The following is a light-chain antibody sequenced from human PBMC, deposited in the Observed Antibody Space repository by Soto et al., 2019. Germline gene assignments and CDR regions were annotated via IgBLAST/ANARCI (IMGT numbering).Light chain of an antibody. V-gene: IGLV1-51*01. J-gene: IGLJ2*01. CDR2: DDV. Sequence: QSVLTQTPSVSAAPGQRVTISCSGSRSNVGENYVSWYQQFPGTAPQLVIYDDVKRSPGIPDRFSASKSGMSATLAITGLQTGDEADYYCGTWDNSLSAGLFGTGTKLTVL. CDR3: GTWDNSLSAGL. CDR1: RSNVGENY.